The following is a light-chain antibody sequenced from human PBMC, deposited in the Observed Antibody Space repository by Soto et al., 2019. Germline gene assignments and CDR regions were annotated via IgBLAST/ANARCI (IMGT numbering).Light chain of an antibody. J-gene: IGKJ1*01. Sequence: VMTQSPASLSVSPGERATLSCRASQSVGTNLVWYQHKPGQAPRPLIYGASIRATGIPARFSASGSGTEFTLTISSLQPDDFATYYCQQYNSYSWTFGQGTKVDIK. CDR3: QQYNSYSWT. V-gene: IGKV3-15*01. CDR1: QSVGTN. CDR2: GAS.